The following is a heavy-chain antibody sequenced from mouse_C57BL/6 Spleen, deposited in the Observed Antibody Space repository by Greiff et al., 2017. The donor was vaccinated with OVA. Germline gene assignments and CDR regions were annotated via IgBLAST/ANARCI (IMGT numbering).Heavy chain of an antibody. D-gene: IGHD3-2*02. V-gene: IGHV1-26*01. CDR1: GYTFTDYY. CDR3: ARRGSDYYAMDY. Sequence: EVQLQQSGPELVKPGASVKISCKASGYTFTDYYMNWVKQSHGKSLEWIGDINPNNGGTSYNQKFKSKATLTVDKSSSPAYMELRSLTSEDSAVYYCARRGSDYYAMDYWGQGTSVTVSS. CDR2: INPNNGGT. J-gene: IGHJ4*01.